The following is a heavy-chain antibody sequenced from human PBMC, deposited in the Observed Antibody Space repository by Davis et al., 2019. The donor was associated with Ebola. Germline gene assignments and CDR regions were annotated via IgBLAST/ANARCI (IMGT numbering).Heavy chain of an antibody. D-gene: IGHD3-16*02. CDR3: ARDGVLRYDYIWGSYRFSLDY. CDR2: IWYDGSNK. CDR1: GFTFSGYG. V-gene: IGHV3-33*01. J-gene: IGHJ4*02. Sequence: GESLKISCAASGFTFSGYGMHWVRQAPGKGLEWVAVIWYDGSNKYYADSVKGRFTISRDNSKNTLYLQMNSLRAEDTAVYYCARDGVLRYDYIWGSYRFSLDYWGQGTLVTVSS.